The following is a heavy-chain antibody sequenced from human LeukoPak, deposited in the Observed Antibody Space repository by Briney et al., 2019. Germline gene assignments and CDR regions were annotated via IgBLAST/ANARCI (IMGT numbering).Heavy chain of an antibody. D-gene: IGHD3-22*01. CDR1: GYTFTSYG. CDR2: ISAYNGNT. Sequence: GASVKVSCKASGYTFTSYGISWVRQAPGQGLEWMGWISAYNGNTNYAQKLQGRVTMTTDTSTSTAYMELRSLRSDDTAVYYCARDRVVVITVSRANWFDPWGQGTLVTVSS. J-gene: IGHJ5*02. V-gene: IGHV1-18*01. CDR3: ARDRVVVITVSRANWFDP.